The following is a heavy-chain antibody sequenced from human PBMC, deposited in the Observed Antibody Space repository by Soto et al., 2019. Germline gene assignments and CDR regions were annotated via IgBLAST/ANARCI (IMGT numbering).Heavy chain of an antibody. CDR1: GSTLRSQL. Sequence: PGGPLSLSCAAAGSTLRSQLMSWVRQAPGKGLEWVSAISGSGGSTYYADSVKGRFTISRDNSKNTLYLQMNSLRAEDTAVYYCAKDCKWFGEALNWGQGP. CDR3: AKDCKWFGEALN. V-gene: IGHV3-23*01. J-gene: IGHJ4*02. CDR2: ISGSGGST. D-gene: IGHD3-10*01.